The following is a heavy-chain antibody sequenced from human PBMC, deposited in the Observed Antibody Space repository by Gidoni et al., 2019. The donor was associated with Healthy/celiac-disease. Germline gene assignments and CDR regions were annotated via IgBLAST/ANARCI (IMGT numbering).Heavy chain of an antibody. CDR1: GFTFSSYS. CDR3: ARDLSGYDSHYFDY. CDR2: ISSSSSYI. D-gene: IGHD5-12*01. J-gene: IGHJ4*02. V-gene: IGHV3-21*01. Sequence: EVQLVESGGGLVKPGGSLRLSCAASGFTFSSYSMNWFRQAPGKGLEWVSSISSSSSYIYYADSVKGRFTISRDNAKNSLYLQMNSLRAEDTAVYYCARDLSGYDSHYFDYWGQGTLVTVSS.